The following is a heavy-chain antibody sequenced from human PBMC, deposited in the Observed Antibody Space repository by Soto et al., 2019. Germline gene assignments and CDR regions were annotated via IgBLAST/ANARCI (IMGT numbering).Heavy chain of an antibody. Sequence: EVQLLESGGTLVQRGGSLRLSCAASGFTFSSYAMSWVRQAPGKGLEWVSAISGSGDYTYYAESLRGRFTISRDNSKNTLSFLVNTLGADDAAVYYCVRWGYSVNEIAPPSGYYFFYDVDVWGQATTVTVSS. D-gene: IGHD5-12*01. V-gene: IGHV3-23*01. CDR2: ISGSGDYT. CDR1: GFTFSSYA. J-gene: IGHJ6*02. CDR3: VRWGYSVNEIAPPSGYYFFYDVDV.